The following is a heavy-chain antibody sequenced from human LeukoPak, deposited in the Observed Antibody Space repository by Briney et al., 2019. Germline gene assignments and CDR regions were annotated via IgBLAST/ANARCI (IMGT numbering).Heavy chain of an antibody. D-gene: IGHD3-16*01. Sequence: GGSPRLSCGAYGFTFSSYAMSWVRQAPGKGLDWVSSISHSGATSHYADSVRGRFTTSRDNSKNMVYLQMKSLRAEDTAIYYCAKEIFRDDDDWGRLGHWGQGTLVTVSS. CDR2: ISHSGATS. J-gene: IGHJ4*02. CDR3: AKEIFRDDDDWGRLGH. CDR1: GFTFSSYA. V-gene: IGHV3-23*01.